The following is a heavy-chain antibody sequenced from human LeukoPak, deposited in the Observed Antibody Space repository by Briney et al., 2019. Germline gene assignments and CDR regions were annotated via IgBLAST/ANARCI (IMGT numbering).Heavy chain of an antibody. V-gene: IGHV4-31*03. Sequence: SQTLSLTCTVSGGSISSGGYYWSWIRQHPGKGLEWIGYIYYSGSTYYNPSLKSRVTISVDTSKNQFSLKLSSVTATDTAVYFCARASLSASLYFDFWGQGTLVTVSS. CDR1: GGSISSGGYY. D-gene: IGHD3-16*02. CDR3: ARASLSASLYFDF. J-gene: IGHJ4*02. CDR2: IYYSGST.